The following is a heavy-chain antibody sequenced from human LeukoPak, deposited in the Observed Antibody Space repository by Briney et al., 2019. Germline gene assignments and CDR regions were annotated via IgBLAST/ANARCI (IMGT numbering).Heavy chain of an antibody. D-gene: IGHD5-12*01. CDR1: GFTFSNAY. V-gene: IGHV3-21*01. CDR2: ISSSSSYI. CDR3: ARVIVATIGYYYGMDV. J-gene: IGHJ6*02. Sequence: GGSLRLSCAASGFTFSNAYMNWVRQAPGKGLEWVSSISSSSSYIYYADSVKGRFTISRDNAKNSLYLQMNSLRAEDTAVYYCARVIVATIGYYYGMDVWGQGTTVTVSS.